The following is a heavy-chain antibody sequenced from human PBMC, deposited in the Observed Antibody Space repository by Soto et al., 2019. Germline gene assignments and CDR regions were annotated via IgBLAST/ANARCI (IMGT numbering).Heavy chain of an antibody. CDR3: ARSYSSGWYSGGWFDP. J-gene: IGHJ5*02. V-gene: IGHV3-33*01. CDR2: IWFDGSNK. CDR1: GFTFSSYG. D-gene: IGHD6-19*01. Sequence: SLRLSCAASGFTFSSYGMHWVRQAPGKGLEWVAVIWFDGSNKYYADSVKGRFTISRDNSKNTLYLQMNSLRVEDTAVYYCARSYSSGWYSGGWFDPWGQGTLVTVSS.